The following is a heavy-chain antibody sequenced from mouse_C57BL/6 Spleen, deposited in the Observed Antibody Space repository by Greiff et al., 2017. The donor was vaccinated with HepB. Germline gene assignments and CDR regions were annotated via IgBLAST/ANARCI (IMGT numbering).Heavy chain of an antibody. D-gene: IGHD2-4*01. Sequence: EVQLQESGPGLVKPSQSLSLTCSVTGYSITSGYYWNWIRQFPGNKLEWMGYISYDGSNNYNPSLKNRISITRDTSNNQFFLKLKSVTTEDTATYYCARWVYDYDRYFDVWGTGTTVTVSS. J-gene: IGHJ1*03. CDR3: ARWVYDYDRYFDV. V-gene: IGHV3-6*01. CDR2: ISYDGSN. CDR1: GYSITSGYY.